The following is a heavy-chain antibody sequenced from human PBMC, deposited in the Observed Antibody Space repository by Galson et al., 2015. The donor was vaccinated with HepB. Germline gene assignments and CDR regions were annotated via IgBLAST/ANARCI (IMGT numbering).Heavy chain of an antibody. CDR2: IRGSGDRT. D-gene: IGHD3-10*01. CDR3: AKGSGPGSFNELEY. CDR1: GFTFSSNA. Sequence: SLRLSCAASGFTFSSNAMSWVRQAPGKGLEWVSGIRGSGDRTYYADSVKGRFTISRDNSKSTVYVQIISLRAEDTAVYYCAKGSGPGSFNELEYWGQGTLVTVSS. V-gene: IGHV3-23*01. J-gene: IGHJ4*02.